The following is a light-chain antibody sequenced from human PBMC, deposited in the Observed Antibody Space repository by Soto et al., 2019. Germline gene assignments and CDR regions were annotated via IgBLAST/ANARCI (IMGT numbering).Light chain of an antibody. Sequence: DIQMTQSPSTLSASVGDRVTITCRASQSISSWLAWYQHKPGKAPNLLIYKASSLESGVPSRFSGSGSGTEFTLTVSSLQPDDLATYYCQQYDSYPPTFGGGTKVDIK. CDR1: QSISSW. CDR2: KAS. CDR3: QQYDSYPPT. V-gene: IGKV1-5*03. J-gene: IGKJ4*01.